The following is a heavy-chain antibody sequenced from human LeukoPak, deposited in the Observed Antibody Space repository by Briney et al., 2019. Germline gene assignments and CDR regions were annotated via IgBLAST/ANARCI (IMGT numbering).Heavy chain of an antibody. CDR3: ARLWPFDY. CDR2: IKQHGSEK. V-gene: IGHV3-7*01. Sequence: GGSLRLSCAGSGFTFSSYWMSWVRQAPGKGLEWVANIKQHGSEKYYVDSVKGRFTISRADAKNSLYLQMNSLRAEDTAVYYCARLWPFDYWGQGTLVTVSS. D-gene: IGHD2-21*01. CDR1: GFTFSSYW. J-gene: IGHJ4*02.